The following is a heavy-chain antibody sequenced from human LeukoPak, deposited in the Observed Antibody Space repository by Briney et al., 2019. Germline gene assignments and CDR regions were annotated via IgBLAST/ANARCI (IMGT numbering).Heavy chain of an antibody. CDR3: ARDGLGYLDAFDI. J-gene: IGHJ3*02. D-gene: IGHD3/OR15-3a*01. CDR1: GYTFTGYY. CDR2: INPNSGGT. V-gene: IGHV1-2*02. Sequence: GASVKVSCKASGYTFTGYYMHWGRQAPGQGLEWRGWINPNSGGTKYAQKFQGRVTMTRDTSISTTYRELSRLRSDDTAVYYCARDGLGYLDAFDIWGQGTMVTVSS.